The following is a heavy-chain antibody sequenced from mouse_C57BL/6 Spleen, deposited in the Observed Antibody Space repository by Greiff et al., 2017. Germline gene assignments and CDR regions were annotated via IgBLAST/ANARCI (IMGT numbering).Heavy chain of an antibody. V-gene: IGHV1-18*01. J-gene: IGHJ4*01. D-gene: IGHD1-1*01. CDR1: GYTFTDYN. CDR3: ARWSTTVVATDAMDY. CDR2: INPNNGGT. Sequence: VQLQQSGPELVKPGASVKIPCKASGYTFTDYNMDWVKQSHGKSLEWIGDINPNNGGTIYNQKFKGKATSTVDKSSSTAYMELRSLTSEDTAVYYCARWSTTVVATDAMDYWGQGTSVTVSS.